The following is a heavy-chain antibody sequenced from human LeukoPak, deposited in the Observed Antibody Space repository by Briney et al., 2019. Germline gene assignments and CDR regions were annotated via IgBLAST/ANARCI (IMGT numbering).Heavy chain of an antibody. J-gene: IGHJ4*02. Sequence: GGSLRLSCATSGFTFSSYAMSWVRQAPGKGLEWVSAISDTGNTYHADSVKGRFTISRDSSKNTLFLQMNRLRPEDAAVYYCAKAPVTTCRGAFCYPFDYWGLGTLVTVSS. CDR1: GFTFSSYA. CDR3: AKAPVTTCRGAFCYPFDY. CDR2: ISDTGNT. V-gene: IGHV3-23*01. D-gene: IGHD2-15*01.